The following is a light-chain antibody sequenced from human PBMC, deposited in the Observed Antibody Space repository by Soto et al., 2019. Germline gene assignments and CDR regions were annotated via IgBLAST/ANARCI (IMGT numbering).Light chain of an antibody. J-gene: IGKJ1*01. CDR2: TAS. CDR1: QSINTY. Sequence: DIQMTQSPSSLSASVGDRVTITCRASQSINTYLNWYQQKPGKAPNLLIYTASTLQTGVPSRFSGSGSGTDFTLTISSLQPEDFATYFCQQSYSRPRTFGQGTKV. V-gene: IGKV1-39*01. CDR3: QQSYSRPRT.